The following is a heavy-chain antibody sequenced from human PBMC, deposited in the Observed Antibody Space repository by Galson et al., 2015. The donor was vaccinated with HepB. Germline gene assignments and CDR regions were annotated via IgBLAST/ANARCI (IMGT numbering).Heavy chain of an antibody. CDR3: ARTGAGGSYGAFEI. CDR1: GFTFSSYA. V-gene: IGHV3-30-3*01. J-gene: IGHJ3*02. Sequence: SLRLSCAASGFTFSSYAMHWVRQAPGKGLEWVAVISYDGSNKYNADSVKGRFTISRDNSKYTLYLQMNSLRAEDTAVYYCARTGAGGSYGAFEIWGQGTMVTVSS. D-gene: IGHD1-26*01. CDR2: ISYDGSNK.